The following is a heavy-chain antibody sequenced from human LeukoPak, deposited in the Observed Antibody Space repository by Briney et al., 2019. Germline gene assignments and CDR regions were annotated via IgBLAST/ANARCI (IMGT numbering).Heavy chain of an antibody. CDR2: ISSSSSTI. CDR3: ARGGAVGPNPYYSDF. V-gene: IGHV3-48*02. D-gene: IGHD2-2*01. CDR1: GFTFSSYS. J-gene: IGHJ4*02. Sequence: GRSLRLSCAASGFTFSSYSMNWVRQAPGMGLEWVSYISSSSSTIFYADSVKGRFTISRDKAKNSLYLQMNSLRDEDTAVYYCARGGAVGPNPYYSDFWGQGTLVTVSS.